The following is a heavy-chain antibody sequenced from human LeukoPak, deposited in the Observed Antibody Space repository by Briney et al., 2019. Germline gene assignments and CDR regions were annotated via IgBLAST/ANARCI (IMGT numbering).Heavy chain of an antibody. V-gene: IGHV3-30*18. CDR2: VSHDGSNE. J-gene: IGHJ4*02. D-gene: IGHD3-10*01. Sequence: GGSLRLSCAASGFTFSSYGMHWVRQAPGKGLEWVAVVSHDGSNEYFVDSVKGRFTISRDNSKNTLYLQMNSLGAEDTAVYYCAKEGYYGSGSYPDHWGQGTLVTVSS. CDR1: GFTFSSYG. CDR3: AKEGYYGSGSYPDH.